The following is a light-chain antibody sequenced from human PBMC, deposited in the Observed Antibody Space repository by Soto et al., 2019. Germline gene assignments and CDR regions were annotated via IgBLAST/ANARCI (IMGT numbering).Light chain of an antibody. CDR2: GAS. J-gene: IGKJ2*01. Sequence: EIVLTQSPGTLSSSPGERATLSCRASQSIGSNYLAWYQQKPGQAPRLLIYGASNRATGIPDRFSGSGSGTDFTLTIGRLEPEDFAVYYCQQSGSSPQTFGQGTKLEIK. CDR1: QSIGSNY. CDR3: QQSGSSPQT. V-gene: IGKV3-20*01.